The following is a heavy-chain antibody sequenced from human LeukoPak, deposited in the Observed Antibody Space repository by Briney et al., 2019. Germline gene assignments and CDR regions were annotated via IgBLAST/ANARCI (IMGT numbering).Heavy chain of an antibody. CDR1: GGTFSSYA. V-gene: IGHV1-69*06. Sequence: ASVKVSCKASGGTFSSYAISWVRQAPGQGLEWMGGIIPIFGTANYAQKFQGGVTITADKSTSTAYMELSSLRSEDTAVYYCARVLSYYYDSSGYFDYWGQGTLVTVSS. CDR3: ARVLSYYYDSSGYFDY. CDR2: IIPIFGTA. J-gene: IGHJ4*02. D-gene: IGHD3-22*01.